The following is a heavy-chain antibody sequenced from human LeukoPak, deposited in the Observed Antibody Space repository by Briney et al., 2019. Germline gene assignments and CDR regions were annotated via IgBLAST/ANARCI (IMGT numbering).Heavy chain of an antibody. D-gene: IGHD3-16*01. CDR3: AKTHLSESNNYAAGGFDL. CDR1: GFTFSTFP. V-gene: IGHV3-23*01. Sequence: GGSLRLSCAASGFTFSTFPTSWVRQAPGKGLEWVSAIRGSGDSTYYADSAKGRFTISRDNSKNTVYLQMNILRAEDTAVYYCAKTHLSESNNYAAGGFDLWGQGTLVTVSS. J-gene: IGHJ5*02. CDR2: IRGSGDST.